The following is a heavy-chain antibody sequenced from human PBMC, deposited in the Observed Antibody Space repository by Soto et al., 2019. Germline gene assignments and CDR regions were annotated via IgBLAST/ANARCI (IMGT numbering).Heavy chain of an antibody. D-gene: IGHD3-22*01. CDR3: ARGYYDTSGQYNTFDI. J-gene: IGHJ3*02. V-gene: IGHV4-59*01. Sequence: SETLYLTCTVSVASISSSYWSWIRQSPGKGLEWIGYVYYSGSTNYNPSLKSRVTISVDTSKNQFSLKLSSVTAADTAVYYCARGYYDTSGQYNTFDIWGQGTMVT. CDR2: VYYSGST. CDR1: VASISSSY.